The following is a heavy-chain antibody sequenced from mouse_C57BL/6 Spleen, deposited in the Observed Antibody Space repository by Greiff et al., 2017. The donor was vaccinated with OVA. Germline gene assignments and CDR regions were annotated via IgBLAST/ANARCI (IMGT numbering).Heavy chain of an antibody. V-gene: IGHV1-85*01. J-gene: IGHJ3*01. CDR2: IYPRDGST. CDR3: ARWGRAY. Sequence: VQLQQSGPELVKPGASVKLSCKASGYTFTSYDINWVKQRPGQGLEWIGWIYPRDGSTTYNEKFKGKATLPVDTSSSTAYMDVLSLTAEGTAVYVWARWGRAYWGKGTLVTVSA. CDR1: GYTFTSYD.